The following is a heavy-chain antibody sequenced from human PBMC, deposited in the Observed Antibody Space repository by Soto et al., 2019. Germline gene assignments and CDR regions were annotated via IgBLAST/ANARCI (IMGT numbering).Heavy chain of an antibody. J-gene: IGHJ5*02. V-gene: IGHV1-2*02. CDR2: INPNNGAT. D-gene: IGHD3-16*01. CDR1: RYIFTAYF. Sequence: QVQLVQSGAEVKKPGASVKVSCKAPRYIFTAYFMHWVRQAPGQGLEWMGWINPNNGATHYGLSFQGRVTMTRDTSISTAYMELTRLTSGDTAIYFCARRHLRDYIRWNFDPWGQGTLVTVSS. CDR3: ARRHLRDYIRWNFDP.